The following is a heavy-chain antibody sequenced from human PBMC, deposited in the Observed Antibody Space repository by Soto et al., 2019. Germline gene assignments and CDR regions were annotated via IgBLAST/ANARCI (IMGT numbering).Heavy chain of an antibody. Sequence: KTSETLSLTCVVSGGSVTSGGHSWSWIRQPPGKGLEWVGSIYQIEYAYYNPSLRSRVAISVDRSNNQVSLKVTSVTAADTAVYYCARGDTRLGELSHDYWGQGTLVTVSS. D-gene: IGHD3-16*02. CDR3: ARGDTRLGELSHDY. J-gene: IGHJ4*02. CDR1: GGSVTSGGHS. CDR2: IYQIEYA. V-gene: IGHV4-30-2*01.